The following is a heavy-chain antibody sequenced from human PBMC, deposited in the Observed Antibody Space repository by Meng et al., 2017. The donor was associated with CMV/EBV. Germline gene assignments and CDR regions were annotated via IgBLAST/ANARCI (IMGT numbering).Heavy chain of an antibody. CDR1: GGSISSRSYY. CDR2: IYYSGST. CDR3: ARDSAVAGVVDY. Sequence: HLQLQESGPVLVKPSVTLSLTCTVSGGSISSRSYYWGWIRQPTGKGLEWIGSIYYSGSTYYNPSLKSRVTISVDTSKNQFSLKLSSVTAADTAVYYCARDSAVAGVVDYWGQGTLVTVSS. D-gene: IGHD6-19*01. J-gene: IGHJ4*02. V-gene: IGHV4-39*07.